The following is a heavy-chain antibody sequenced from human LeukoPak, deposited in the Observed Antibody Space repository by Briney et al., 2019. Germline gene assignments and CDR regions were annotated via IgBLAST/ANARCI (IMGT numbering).Heavy chain of an antibody. CDR3: ARSVLWFGELLSVPYYFDY. D-gene: IGHD3-10*01. Sequence: SETLSLTCAVYGGSFSGYYWSWIRQPPGKGLEWVGEINHSGSTNYNPSLKSRDTISVDTSKNQFSLKLSSVTAADTAVYYCARSVLWFGELLSVPYYFDYWGQGTLVTVSS. V-gene: IGHV4-34*01. CDR2: INHSGST. J-gene: IGHJ4*02. CDR1: GGSFSGYY.